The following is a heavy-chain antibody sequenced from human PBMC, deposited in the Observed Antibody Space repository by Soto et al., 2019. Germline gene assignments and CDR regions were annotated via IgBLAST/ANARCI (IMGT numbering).Heavy chain of an antibody. CDR3: ARDPARNAFDI. CDR2: ISGSGSNI. CDR1: GFTFSPYE. Sequence: GGSLRFSCAASGFTFSPYEMTWVRQAPGKGLEWVSYISGSGSNIDYADSVKGRFTISRDNAKNSLYLQMNSLRAEDTAVYYCARDPARNAFDIWGQGTMVTVSS. J-gene: IGHJ3*02. V-gene: IGHV3-48*03.